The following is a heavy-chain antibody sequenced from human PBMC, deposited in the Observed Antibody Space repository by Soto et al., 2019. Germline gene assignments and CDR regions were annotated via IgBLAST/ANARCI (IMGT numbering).Heavy chain of an antibody. CDR1: GFTFSSYS. CDR3: AREVQGGMDV. CDR2: ISSTSSYI. Sequence: PGESLKISCAASGFTFSSYSMNWVRQAPGKGLEWVSSISSTSSYIYYADSVKGRFTISRDNAKNSPYLQMNSLRAEDTAVYYCAREVQGGMDVWGQGTTVTVSS. V-gene: IGHV3-21*01. J-gene: IGHJ6*02.